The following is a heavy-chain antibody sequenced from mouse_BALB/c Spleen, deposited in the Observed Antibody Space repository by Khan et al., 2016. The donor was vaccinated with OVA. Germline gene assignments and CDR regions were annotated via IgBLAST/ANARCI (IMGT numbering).Heavy chain of an antibody. D-gene: IGHD3-1*01. V-gene: IGHV5-15*02. J-gene: IGHJ3*01. Sequence: EVELVESGGGLVQPGGSRKLSCAASGFTFSDYGMAWIRQGPGKGPEWIAFISSLAYNFYYADTVTGRFTISGENAKNTLYLEMNSLRSEDTAMSDCARGGTGGFAYWGQGTRATVSA. CDR1: GFTFSDYG. CDR3: ARGGTGGFAY. CDR2: ISSLAYNF.